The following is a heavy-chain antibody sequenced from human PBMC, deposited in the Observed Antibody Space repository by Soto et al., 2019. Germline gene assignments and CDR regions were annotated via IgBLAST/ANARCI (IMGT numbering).Heavy chain of an antibody. D-gene: IGHD2-2*01. CDR3: ARLSEGDIVVVPAAYYYYYMDV. V-gene: IGHV3-48*01. Sequence: GGSLRLSCAASGFTFSSYSMNWVRQAPGKGLEWVSYISSSSSTIYYADSVKGRFTISRDNAKNSLYMQMNSLRAEDTAVYYCARLSEGDIVVVPAAYYYYYMDVWGKGTTVTVSS. CDR2: ISSSSSTI. J-gene: IGHJ6*03. CDR1: GFTFSSYS.